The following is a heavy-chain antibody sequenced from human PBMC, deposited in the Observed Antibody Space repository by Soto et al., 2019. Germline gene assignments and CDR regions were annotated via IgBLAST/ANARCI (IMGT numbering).Heavy chain of an antibody. CDR1: GFTFSNAW. CDR3: TTTSGNYPVF. Sequence: EVQLVESGGGLVKPGGYLRLSCAASGFTFSNAWMSWVRQAPGKGLEWVGRIKSKTDGGTTDYAAPVNGRITISRDDTKNTLYLQMNSLKPEDTAVYYCTTTSGNYPVFWGQGTLVTVSS. D-gene: IGHD1-26*01. J-gene: IGHJ4*02. CDR2: IKSKTDGGTT. V-gene: IGHV3-15*01.